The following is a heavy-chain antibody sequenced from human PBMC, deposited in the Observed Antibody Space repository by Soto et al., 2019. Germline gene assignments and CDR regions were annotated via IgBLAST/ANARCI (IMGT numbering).Heavy chain of an antibody. CDR2: IYSGGST. CDR3: ATKQERY. J-gene: IGHJ4*02. CDR1: GFIVSSNY. V-gene: IGHV3-66*01. D-gene: IGHD1-26*01. Sequence: EVQLVESGGGLVQPGGSLRLSCAASGFIVSSNYMSWVRQAPGKGLEWVSVIYSGGSTYYADSVKGRFTISRDNSKNSVYLQMNSLRAEDTAVYYCATKQERYWGQGTLVTVSS.